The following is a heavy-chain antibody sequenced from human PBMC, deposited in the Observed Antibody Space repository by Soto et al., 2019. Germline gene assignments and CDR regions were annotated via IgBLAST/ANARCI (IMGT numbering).Heavy chain of an antibody. CDR1: GYPVTAYY. J-gene: IGHJ3*02. D-gene: IGHD3-3*01. Sequence: QLHLVQSGAVVKKPGASVTVSCSASGYPVTAYYMHWVRQAPGRGLEWMGGINPATGAAKYTQTFQGRVTMARDTSTSTVFMGPSGLTSGDTAVFYCARGGGVGVAGSAAFDMWGQGTLVTVSS. CDR2: INPATGAA. V-gene: IGHV1-2*02. CDR3: ARGGGVGVAGSAAFDM.